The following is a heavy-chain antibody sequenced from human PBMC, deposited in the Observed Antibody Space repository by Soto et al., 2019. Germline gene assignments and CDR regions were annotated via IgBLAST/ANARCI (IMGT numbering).Heavy chain of an antibody. CDR2: INGRGNYK. D-gene: IGHD1-26*01. CDR3: AREDGVVGATSAFDY. CDR1: GFTLTTYT. J-gene: IGHJ4*02. Sequence: PGGSLRLSCAASGFTLTTYTMNWVRQAPGMGLEWVSSINGRGNYKYYTDSVEGRFTISRDNAQNSLYLQMNSLRAEDTAVYYCAREDGVVGATSAFDYWGQGTLVTVSS. V-gene: IGHV3-21*01.